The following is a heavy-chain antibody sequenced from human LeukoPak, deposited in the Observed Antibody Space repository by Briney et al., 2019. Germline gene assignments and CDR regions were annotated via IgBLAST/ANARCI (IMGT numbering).Heavy chain of an antibody. D-gene: IGHD3-10*01. V-gene: IGHV3-30-3*01. CDR2: ISYDGSNK. CDR3: AREVRGVRNYYYGMDV. CDR1: GFTFSSYA. J-gene: IGHJ6*02. Sequence: GGSLRLSCAASGFTFSSYAMHWVRQAPGKGLEWVAVISYDGSNKYYADSVKGRFTISRDNSKHTLYLQMNSLRAEDTAVYYCAREVRGVRNYYYGMDVWGQGTTVTVSS.